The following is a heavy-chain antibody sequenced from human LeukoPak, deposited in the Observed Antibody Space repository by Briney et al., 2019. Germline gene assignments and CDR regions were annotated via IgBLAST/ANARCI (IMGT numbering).Heavy chain of an antibody. CDR3: ARGGNENYYDSSGYYTPFDY. D-gene: IGHD3-22*01. Sequence: SETLSLTCTVSGGSISSGDYYWSWIRQPPGKGLEWIGYIYYSGSTYYNPSLKSRVTISVDTSKNQFSLKLSSVTAADTAVYYCARGGNENYYDSSGYYTPFDYWGQGTLVTVSS. V-gene: IGHV4-30-4*01. J-gene: IGHJ4*02. CDR2: IYYSGST. CDR1: GGSISSGDYY.